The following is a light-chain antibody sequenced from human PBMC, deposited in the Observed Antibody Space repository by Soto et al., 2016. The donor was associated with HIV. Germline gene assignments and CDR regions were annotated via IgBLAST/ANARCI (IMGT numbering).Light chain of an antibody. CDR1: QDISNY. V-gene: IGKV1-33*01. CDR2: DAS. CDR3: QXYDNLPXT. J-gene: IGKJ4*01. Sequence: DIQMTQSPSSLSASVGDRVTITCQASQDISNYLNWYQQKPGKAPKLLIYDASNLETGVPSRFSGSGSGTDFTFTISSLQPEDIATYYCQXYDNLPXTFGGGTKVEIK.